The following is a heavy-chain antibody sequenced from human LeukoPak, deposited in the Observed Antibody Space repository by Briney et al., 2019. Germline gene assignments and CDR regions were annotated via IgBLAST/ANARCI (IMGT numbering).Heavy chain of an antibody. V-gene: IGHV4-39*07. CDR1: GGSISLSYYY. D-gene: IGHD6-19*01. CDR3: ARGTLYSGWSYYFDY. CDR2: VYYSGTT. J-gene: IGHJ4*02. Sequence: PSETLTLTCSVSGGSISLSYYYWGWIRQPPGKALEWIGSVYYSGTTSYNPSLKSRVTISVDMSKNHFSLRLSSVTAADTAMYYCARGTLYSGWSYYFDYWGQGSQVTVSS.